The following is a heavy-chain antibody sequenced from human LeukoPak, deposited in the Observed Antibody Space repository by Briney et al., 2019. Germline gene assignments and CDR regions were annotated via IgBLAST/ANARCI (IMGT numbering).Heavy chain of an antibody. CDR2: ISAYNGHT. CDR3: ARDGHRRYHYDSSGREDAFDI. Sequence: ASVKVACKASGYTFTSYGISWVRQAPGQGLEWMGWISAYNGHTKYAQKVQGRVTMTRDTSTSTAYMELRSLRSDDTAVYYCARDGHRRYHYDSSGREDAFDIWGQGTMVTVSS. D-gene: IGHD3-22*01. J-gene: IGHJ3*02. V-gene: IGHV1-18*01. CDR1: GYTFTSYG.